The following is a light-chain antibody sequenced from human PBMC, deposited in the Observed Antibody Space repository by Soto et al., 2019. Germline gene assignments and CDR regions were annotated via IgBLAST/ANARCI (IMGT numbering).Light chain of an antibody. CDR3: QQYNSYPWT. V-gene: IGKV1-5*01. Sequence: DIQMTQPPSTLSASVGCRVTITCRASQSISSWLAWYHQKPGKAPKLLIYDASSLESGVPSRFSGSGSGTEFTLTITSLQHDDFATYYCQQYNSYPWTFGQGTKVDIK. CDR2: DAS. J-gene: IGKJ1*01. CDR1: QSISSW.